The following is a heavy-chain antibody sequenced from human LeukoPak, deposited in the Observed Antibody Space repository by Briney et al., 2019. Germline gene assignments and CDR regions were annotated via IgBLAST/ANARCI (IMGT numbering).Heavy chain of an antibody. V-gene: IGHV4-39*01. D-gene: IGHD3-10*01. J-gene: IGHJ4*02. CDR3: ASLTNYYGSGSYLL. CDR1: GGSISSSSYY. CDR2: IYYSGST. Sequence: KPSETLSLTCTVSGGSISSSSYYWGWIRQPPGKGLGWIGSIYYSGSTYYNPSLKSRVTISVDTSKNQFSLKLSSVTAADTAVYYCASLTNYYGSGSYLLWGQGTLVTVSS.